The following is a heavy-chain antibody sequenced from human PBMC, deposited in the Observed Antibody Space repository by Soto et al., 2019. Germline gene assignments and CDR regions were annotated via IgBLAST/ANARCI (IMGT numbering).Heavy chain of an antibody. J-gene: IGHJ4*02. D-gene: IGHD4-17*01. CDR2: IYYSGST. CDR1: GGSIRSSSYY. V-gene: IGHV4-39*01. Sequence: SETLSLTCTVSGGSIRSSSYYWGWIRQPPGKGLEWIGSIYYSGSTYYNPSLKSRVTISVDTSKNQFSLKLSSVTAADTAVYYCARHPPYGGKRKYFDYWGQGTLVTVSS. CDR3: ARHPPYGGKRKYFDY.